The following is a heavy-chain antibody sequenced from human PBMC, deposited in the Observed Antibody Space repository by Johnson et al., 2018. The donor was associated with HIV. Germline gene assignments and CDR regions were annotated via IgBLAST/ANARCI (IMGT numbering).Heavy chain of an antibody. Sequence: VESGGGLVQPGRSRRVSCAASGFIFEHYAMHWVRQAPGKGLEWVSGISWNSGTIAYADSVTGRFTISRDNAKNSLYLQMNSLRAEDTAVYYCAREFGDLRAFDIWGQGTMVTVSS. CDR1: GFIFEHYA. D-gene: IGHD3-16*01. CDR3: AREFGDLRAFDI. CDR2: ISWNSGTI. V-gene: IGHV3-9*01. J-gene: IGHJ3*02.